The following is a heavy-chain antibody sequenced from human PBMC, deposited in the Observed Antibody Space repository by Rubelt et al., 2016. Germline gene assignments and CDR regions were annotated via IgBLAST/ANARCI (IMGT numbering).Heavy chain of an antibody. V-gene: IGHV3-33*01. J-gene: IGHJ4*02. D-gene: IGHD1-26*01. CDR1: GFTFSSYG. Sequence: GGVVQPGRSLRLSCAASGFTFSSYGMHWVRQAPGKGLEWVAVIWYDGSNKYYADSVKGRFTISRDNSKNTLYLQMNSLRAEDTAVYYCARGGRGGSTGSFDYWGQGTLVTVSS. CDR3: ARGGRGGSTGSFDY. CDR2: IWYDGSNK.